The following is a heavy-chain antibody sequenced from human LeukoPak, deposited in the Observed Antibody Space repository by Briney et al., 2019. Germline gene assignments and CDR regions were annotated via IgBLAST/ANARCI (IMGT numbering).Heavy chain of an antibody. J-gene: IGHJ4*02. V-gene: IGHV4-39*02. CDR3: ARDGGDSGSFDY. D-gene: IGHD2-21*02. CDR2: IYHSGST. Sequence: SETLSLTCTVSGGSISGSNYYWGWIRQSPGKGPEWIGNIYHSGSTYYNPSLKSRVTISVDTLKNQFSLKLRSVAAADTALYYCARDGGDSGSFDYWGQGTLVTVSS. CDR1: GGSISGSNYY.